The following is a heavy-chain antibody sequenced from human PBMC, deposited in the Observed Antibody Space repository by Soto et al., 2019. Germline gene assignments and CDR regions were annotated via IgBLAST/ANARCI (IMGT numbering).Heavy chain of an antibody. CDR2: IIPIFTTT. D-gene: IGHD6-13*01. J-gene: IGHJ3*02. CDR3: AREVAADGTFREDVFDI. CDR1: GGTFSNHA. V-gene: IGHV1-69*12. Sequence: QVHLVQSGAEVKKTGSSVKVSCKAPGGTFSNHAINWVRQAPGRGLEWMGRIIPIFTTTNYAQKFQGRVTMPADESTITAYLELSSLRHDDTAVYYCAREVAADGTFREDVFDIWGQGTLVTVSS.